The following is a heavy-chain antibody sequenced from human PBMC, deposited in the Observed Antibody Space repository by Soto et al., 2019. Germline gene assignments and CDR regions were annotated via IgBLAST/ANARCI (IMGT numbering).Heavy chain of an antibody. J-gene: IGHJ6*02. Sequence: XPVKVSCTASAYPFINYDFNWVRQAPGQGLEWMGWMNPHSGNTGYAQKFQGRVTMTRNSSISTAYMELSSLRSEDTAVYYCAAINLYSTRNGMDVRGQGTTVTVSS. CDR2: MNPHSGNT. CDR1: AYPFINYD. CDR3: AAINLYSTRNGMDV. D-gene: IGHD6-13*01. V-gene: IGHV1-8*01.